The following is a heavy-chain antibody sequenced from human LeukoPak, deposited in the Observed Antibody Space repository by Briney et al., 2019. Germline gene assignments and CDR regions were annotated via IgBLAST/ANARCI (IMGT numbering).Heavy chain of an antibody. CDR2: INPNSGGT. D-gene: IGHD6-6*01. V-gene: IGHV1-2*02. Sequence: ASVKVSCKASGYTFTSYYMHWVRQAPGQGLEWMGWINPNSGGTNYAQKFQGRVTMTRDTSISTAYMELSRLRSDDTAVYYCARGKAARVLTYYYYYMDVWGKGTTVTVSS. CDR3: ARGKAARVLTYYYYYMDV. CDR1: GYTFTSYY. J-gene: IGHJ6*03.